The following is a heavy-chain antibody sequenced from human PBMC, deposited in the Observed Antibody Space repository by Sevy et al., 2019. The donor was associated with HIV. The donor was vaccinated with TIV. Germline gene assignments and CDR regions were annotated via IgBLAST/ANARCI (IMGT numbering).Heavy chain of an antibody. J-gene: IGHJ6*02. CDR2: ISGSGGST. V-gene: IGHV3-23*01. CDR1: GFTFSSYA. D-gene: IGHD6-25*01. Sequence: GGSLRLSCAASGFTFSSYAMSWVRQAPGKGLEWVSAISGSGGSTYYADSVKGRFTISRDNSKNTLYLQMNSLRAEDTVVYYCAKDAVAAGHYYYYYYGMDVWGQGTTVTVSS. CDR3: AKDAVAAGHYYYYYYGMDV.